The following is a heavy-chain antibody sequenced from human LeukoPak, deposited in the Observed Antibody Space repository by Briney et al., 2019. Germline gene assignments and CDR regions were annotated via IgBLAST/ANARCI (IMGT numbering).Heavy chain of an antibody. J-gene: IGHJ4*01. CDR2: ISGSGGST. Sequence: GGSLRLSCAASGFTFSSYAMRWVRQAPGKGLEWVSAISGSGGSTNYADSVKGRFTISRDNSKNALYLQMNSLRAEDTAVYYCAKDRGSGSSFDYWGHGTLVTVSS. CDR1: GFTFSSYA. V-gene: IGHV3-23*01. CDR3: AKDRGSGSSFDY. D-gene: IGHD1-26*01.